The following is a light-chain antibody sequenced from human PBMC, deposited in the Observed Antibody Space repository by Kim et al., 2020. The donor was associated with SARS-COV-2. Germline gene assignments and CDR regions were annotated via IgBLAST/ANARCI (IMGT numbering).Light chain of an antibody. CDR2: DVS. Sequence: QSALTQPRSVSGSPGQSVTISCTGTSSDVGGYNYVSWYQYHPGKAPKLMIYDVSNRPSGVPDRFSGSKSGNTASLTVSGLQAEDEADYYCCSYAGSYTLVFGGGTQLTVL. CDR3: CSYAGSYTLV. J-gene: IGLJ2*01. CDR1: SSDVGGYNY. V-gene: IGLV2-11*01.